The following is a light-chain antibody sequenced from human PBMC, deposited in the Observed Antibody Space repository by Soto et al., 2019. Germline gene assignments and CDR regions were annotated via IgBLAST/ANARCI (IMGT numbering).Light chain of an antibody. Sequence: QSALTQPRSVSGSPGQSVTISCTGTSSDVGGYDYVSWYHQHPGKAPKLMIFDVNKRPSGVPDRFSGSKSGNTASLTISGLQAEDEADYSCFSYAGSRVFGGGTQLTVL. J-gene: IGLJ2*01. CDR2: DVN. CDR3: FSYAGSRV. CDR1: SSDVGGYDY. V-gene: IGLV2-11*01.